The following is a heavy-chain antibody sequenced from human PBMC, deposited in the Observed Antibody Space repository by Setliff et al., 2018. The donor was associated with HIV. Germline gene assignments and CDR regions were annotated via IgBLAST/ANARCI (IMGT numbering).Heavy chain of an antibody. V-gene: IGHV4-34*01. CDR3: ARLTTTYYYDSSAYYHPV. J-gene: IGHJ4*02. D-gene: IGHD3-22*01. Sequence: SETLSLTCAVYGGSFSGYYWSRIRQPPGKGLEWIGEINHSGSTNYNPSLKSRVTISVDTSKNQFSLKLSSVTAADTAVFYCARLTTTYYYDSSAYYHPVWGQGTQVTV. CDR2: INHSGST. CDR1: GGSFSGYY.